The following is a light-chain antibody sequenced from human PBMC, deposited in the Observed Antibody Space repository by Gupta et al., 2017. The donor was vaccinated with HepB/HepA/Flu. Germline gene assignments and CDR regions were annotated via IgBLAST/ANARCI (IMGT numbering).Light chain of an antibody. Sequence: EIVFTQSPGTVSLSPGEYATLSCRASQSVSSNSLAWYQQKPGQSPRLLIYGASTRATGIPDRFTGSGSGTDFTLTISRLEPEDFAVYYCQQYGASPQTFGQGTKVEIE. J-gene: IGKJ1*01. V-gene: IGKV3-20*01. CDR1: QSVSSNS. CDR2: GAS. CDR3: QQYGASPQT.